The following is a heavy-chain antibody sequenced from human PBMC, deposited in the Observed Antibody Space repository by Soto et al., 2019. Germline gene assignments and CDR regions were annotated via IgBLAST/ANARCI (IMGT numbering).Heavy chain of an antibody. CDR1: GDSVSSNSAA. D-gene: IGHD6-19*01. V-gene: IGHV6-1*01. CDR3: ARDGYGIAVAGTNYYYYGMDV. Sequence: PSETLSLTCAISGDSVSSNSAAWNWIRQSPSRGLEWLGRTYYRSKWYNDYAVSVKSRITINPDTSKNQFSLQLNSVTPEDTAVYYCARDGYGIAVAGTNYYYYGMDVWGQGTTVTVSS. CDR2: TYYRSKWYN. J-gene: IGHJ6*02.